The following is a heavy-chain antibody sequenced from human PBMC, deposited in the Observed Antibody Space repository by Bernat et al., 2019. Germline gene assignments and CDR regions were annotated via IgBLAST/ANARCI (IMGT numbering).Heavy chain of an antibody. CDR1: GFTVGDHH. Sequence: EVQVVTSGGGLVQPGESLRLSCAASGFTVGDHHMNWVRQAPGKGLEWVAVIYNGGATYYADSVQGRFTISRGSSKNTVYLQMSGLRAEDTAVYYCSGYGGNSVWDQGTRVTVSS. J-gene: IGHJ4*02. CDR2: IYNGGAT. V-gene: IGHV3-66*01. CDR3: SGYGGNSV. D-gene: IGHD2-21*02.